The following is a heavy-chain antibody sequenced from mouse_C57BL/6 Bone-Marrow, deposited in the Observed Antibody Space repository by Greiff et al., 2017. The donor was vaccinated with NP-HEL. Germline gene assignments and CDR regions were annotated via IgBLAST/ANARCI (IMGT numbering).Heavy chain of an antibody. J-gene: IGHJ2*01. CDR3: ARDGNLDY. CDR1: GYAFTNYL. D-gene: IGHD2-1*01. Sequence: VQLQESGAGLVRPGTSVKVSCKASGYAFTNYLIEWVKQRPGQGLEWIGVINPGSGGTNYNEKFKGKATLTADKSSSTAYMQLSSLTSEDSAVYFCARDGNLDYWGQGTTLTVSS. CDR2: INPGSGGT. V-gene: IGHV1-54*01.